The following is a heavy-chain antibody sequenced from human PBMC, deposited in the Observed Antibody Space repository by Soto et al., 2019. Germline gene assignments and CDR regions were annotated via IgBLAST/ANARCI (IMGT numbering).Heavy chain of an antibody. CDR1: GFTFSSYG. CDR2: IWYDGSNK. D-gene: IGHD3-16*02. V-gene: IGHV3-33*01. Sequence: PGGSLRLSCAASGFTFSSYGMHWVRQAPGKELEWVAVIWYDGSNKYYADSVKGRFTISRDNSKNTLYLQMNSLRAEDTAVYYCARDAYDYVWGSYPQGPYFDYWGQGTLVTVSS. J-gene: IGHJ4*02. CDR3: ARDAYDYVWGSYPQGPYFDY.